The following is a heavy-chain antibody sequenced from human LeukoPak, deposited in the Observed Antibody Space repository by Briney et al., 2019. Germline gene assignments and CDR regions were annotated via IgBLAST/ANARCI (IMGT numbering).Heavy chain of an antibody. Sequence: SETLSLTCTVSGGSISSSSYYWGWIRQPPGKGLEWIGSIYYSGSTYYNPSLKSRVTISVDTSKNQFSLKLSSVTAADTAVYYCARKTTVVSYWGQGTLVTVSS. CDR1: GGSISSSSYY. CDR3: ARKTTVVSY. J-gene: IGHJ4*02. CDR2: IYYSGST. D-gene: IGHD4-23*01. V-gene: IGHV4-39*07.